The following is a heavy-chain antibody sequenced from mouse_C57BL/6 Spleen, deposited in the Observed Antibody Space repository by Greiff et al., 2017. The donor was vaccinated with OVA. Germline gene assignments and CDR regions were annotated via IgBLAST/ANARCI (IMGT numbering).Heavy chain of an antibody. CDR3: ARGITTVVATGYYYAMDY. CDR2: IDPSDSYT. V-gene: IGHV1-50*01. J-gene: IGHJ4*01. Sequence: QVQLQQPGAELVKPGASVKLSCKASGYTFTSYWMQWVKQRPGQGLEWIGEIDPSDSYTNYNQKFKGKATLTVDTSSSTAYMQLSSLTSEDSAVYYCARGITTVVATGYYYAMDYWGQGTSVTVSA. D-gene: IGHD1-1*01. CDR1: GYTFTSYW.